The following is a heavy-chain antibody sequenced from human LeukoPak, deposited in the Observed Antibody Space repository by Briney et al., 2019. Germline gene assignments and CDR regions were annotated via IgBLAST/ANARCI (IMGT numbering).Heavy chain of an antibody. J-gene: IGHJ4*02. CDR2: IYSGGST. CDR3: GREKRESYSSGWYGFDY. Sequence: GGSLRLSCAASGFTVSSNYMSWVRQAPGKGLEWVSVIYSGGSTYYADSVKGRFTISRDNSKNTLYLQMNSLRAEDTAVYYCGREKRESYSSGWYGFDYWGQGTLVTVSS. V-gene: IGHV3-53*01. CDR1: GFTVSSNY. D-gene: IGHD6-19*01.